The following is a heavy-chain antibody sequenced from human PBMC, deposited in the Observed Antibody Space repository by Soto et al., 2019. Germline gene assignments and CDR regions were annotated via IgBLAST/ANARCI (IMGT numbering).Heavy chain of an antibody. CDR3: ATRSGRITMVRGVITGPTYYYYGMDV. J-gene: IGHJ6*02. CDR1: GFTFSSYA. V-gene: IGHV3-23*01. D-gene: IGHD3-10*01. Sequence: SLRLSCAASGFTFSSYAMSWVRQAPGKELEWVSAISGSGGSTYYADSVKGRFTISRDNSKNTLYLQMNSLRAEDTAVYYRATRSGRITMVRGVITGPTYYYYGMDVWGQGTTVTVSS. CDR2: ISGSGGST.